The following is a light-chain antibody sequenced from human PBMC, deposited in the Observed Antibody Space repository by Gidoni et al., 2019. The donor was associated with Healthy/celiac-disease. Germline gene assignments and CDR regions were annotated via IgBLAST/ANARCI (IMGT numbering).Light chain of an antibody. CDR3: QQYGSSPSWT. CDR1: QSVSSSY. V-gene: IGKV3-20*01. Sequence: DTVFTSSPGTLSFSPGERATLSCRASQSVSSSYLAWYQQKPGQAPRLLIYGASSRATGIPDRFSGSGSGTDVTLTISRLEPEDFAVDYCQQYGSSPSWTFGQXTKVEIK. CDR2: GAS. J-gene: IGKJ1*01.